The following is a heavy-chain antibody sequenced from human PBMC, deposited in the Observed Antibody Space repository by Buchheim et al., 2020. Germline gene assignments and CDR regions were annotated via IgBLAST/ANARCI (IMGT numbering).Heavy chain of an antibody. V-gene: IGHV3-30*18. CDR3: AKGVSSWYRSGFVGPEMGYFDY. CDR1: GFTFSSYG. D-gene: IGHD6-13*01. J-gene: IGHJ4*02. CDR2: ISYDGSNK. Sequence: QVQLVESGGGVVQPGRSLRLSCAASGFTFSSYGMHWVRQAPGKGLEWVAVISYDGSNKYYADSVKGRFTISRDNSKNTLYLQMNSLRAEDTAVYYCAKGVSSWYRSGFVGPEMGYFDYWGQGTL.